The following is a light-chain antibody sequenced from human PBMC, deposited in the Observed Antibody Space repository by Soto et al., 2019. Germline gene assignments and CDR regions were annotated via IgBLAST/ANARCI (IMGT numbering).Light chain of an antibody. V-gene: IGKV1-5*01. CDR1: QSISSW. J-gene: IGKJ4*01. CDR2: DAS. Sequence: DIQMTQSPSTLSASVGDRVTITCRASQSISSWLDWYQQKPGKAPKLLIYDASSLESGVPSRFSGSGSGTEFTLTISSLQPDDFATYYCQQYNSYPLTFGGGTKV. CDR3: QQYNSYPLT.